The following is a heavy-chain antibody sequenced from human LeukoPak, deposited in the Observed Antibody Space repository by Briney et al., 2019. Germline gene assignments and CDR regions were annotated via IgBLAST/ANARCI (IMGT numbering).Heavy chain of an antibody. CDR2: INPNSGGT. CDR3: ATSSSSPLDYYYGMDV. CDR1: GYTFTGYY. Sequence: ASVKVSCKASGYTFTGYYMHWVRQAPGQGLEWMGWINPNSGGTNYAQKLQGRVTMTRDTSISTAYMELSRLRSDDTAVYYCATSSSSPLDYYYGMDVWGQGTTVTVSS. D-gene: IGHD6-6*01. J-gene: IGHJ6*02. V-gene: IGHV1-2*02.